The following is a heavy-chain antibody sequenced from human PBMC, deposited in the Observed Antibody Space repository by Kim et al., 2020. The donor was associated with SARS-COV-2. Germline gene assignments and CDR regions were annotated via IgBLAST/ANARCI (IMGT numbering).Heavy chain of an antibody. Sequence: ADSVKGRFTIARDNSKDTLYLQINSLRAEDTAVYYCATPGVQLWLPPDYWGQGTLVTVSS. CDR3: ATPGVQLWLPPDY. D-gene: IGHD5-18*01. J-gene: IGHJ4*02. V-gene: IGHV3-23*01.